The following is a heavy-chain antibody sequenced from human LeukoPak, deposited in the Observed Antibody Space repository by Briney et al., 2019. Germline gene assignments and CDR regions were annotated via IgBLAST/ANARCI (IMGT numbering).Heavy chain of an antibody. CDR3: ASLSSGWSRGDAFNI. CDR2: ITISSTTI. Sequence: GGSLRLSCAASGFTFSTYNMNWVRQAPGKGLEWVSYITISSTTIYYADSVKGRFTISRDNAKNSLYLQMNSLRAEDTAVYYCASLSSGWSRGDAFNIWGQGTMVTVSS. D-gene: IGHD6-19*01. V-gene: IGHV3-48*01. J-gene: IGHJ3*02. CDR1: GFTFSTYN.